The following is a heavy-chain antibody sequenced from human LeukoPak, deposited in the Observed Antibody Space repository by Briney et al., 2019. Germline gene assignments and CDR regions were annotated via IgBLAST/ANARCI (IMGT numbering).Heavy chain of an antibody. J-gene: IGHJ6*03. Sequence: ASVKVSCKASGYTFTGYYMHWVRQAPGQGLEWMGRINPNSGGTNYAQKFQGRVTMTRDTSISTAYMELSRLRSDDTAVYYCARADIVVVPAAMRYYYYYMDVWGKGTTVTASS. V-gene: IGHV1-2*06. CDR1: GYTFTGYY. CDR2: INPNSGGT. D-gene: IGHD2-2*01. CDR3: ARADIVVVPAAMRYYYYYMDV.